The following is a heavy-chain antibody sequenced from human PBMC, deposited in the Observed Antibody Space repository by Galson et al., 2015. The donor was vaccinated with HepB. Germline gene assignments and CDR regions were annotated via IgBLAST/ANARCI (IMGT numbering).Heavy chain of an antibody. Sequence: SVKVSCKASGYTFTGYYMHWVRQAPGQGLEWMGWINPNSGGTNYAQKFQGRVTMTRDTSISTAYMELSRLRSDDTAVYYCARGSITMIVVVSGAFDIWGQGTMVTVSS. CDR2: INPNSGGT. V-gene: IGHV1-2*02. CDR3: ARGSITMIVVVSGAFDI. CDR1: GYTFTGYY. D-gene: IGHD3-22*01. J-gene: IGHJ3*02.